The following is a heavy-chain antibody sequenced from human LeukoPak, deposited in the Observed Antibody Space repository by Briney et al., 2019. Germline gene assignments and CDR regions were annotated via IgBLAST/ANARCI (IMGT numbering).Heavy chain of an antibody. V-gene: IGHV3-7*01. J-gene: IGHJ3*02. D-gene: IGHD3-10*01. CDR1: GFTFSSYW. Sequence: GGSLRLSCAASGFTFSSYWMSWVRQAPGKGPEWVANIKQDGSEKYYVDSVKGRFTISRDNAKNSLYLQMNSLRAEDTAVYYCASFGRSRRGNAFDIWGQGTMVTVSS. CDR3: ASFGRSRRGNAFDI. CDR2: IKQDGSEK.